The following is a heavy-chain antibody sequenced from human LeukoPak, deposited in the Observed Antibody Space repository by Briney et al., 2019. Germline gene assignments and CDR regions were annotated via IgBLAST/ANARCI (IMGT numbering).Heavy chain of an antibody. CDR1: GGSFSGYY. CDR2: INHSGST. D-gene: IGHD2/OR15-2a*01. CDR3: ARGRGYNSFDY. V-gene: IGHV4-34*01. Sequence: KSSETLSLTCAVYGGSFSGYYWSWIRQPPGKGLEWIGEINHSGSTNYNPSLKSRVTISVDTSKNRFSLKLSSVTAADTAVYYCARGRGYNSFDYWGQGTLVTVSS. J-gene: IGHJ4*02.